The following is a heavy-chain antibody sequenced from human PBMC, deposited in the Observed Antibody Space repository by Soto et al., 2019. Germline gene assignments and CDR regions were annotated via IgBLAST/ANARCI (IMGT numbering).Heavy chain of an antibody. V-gene: IGHV1-3*01. CDR3: ARVGGCSGGSCYFGWFDP. J-gene: IGHJ5*02. CDR2: INAGNGNT. D-gene: IGHD2-15*01. Sequence: GASVKVSCKASGYTFTSYAMHCVCQAPGQMLEWMGWINAGNGNTKYSQKFQGRVTITRDTSASTAYMELSSLRSEDTAVYYCARVGGCSGGSCYFGWFDPWGQGTLVTVSS. CDR1: GYTFTSYA.